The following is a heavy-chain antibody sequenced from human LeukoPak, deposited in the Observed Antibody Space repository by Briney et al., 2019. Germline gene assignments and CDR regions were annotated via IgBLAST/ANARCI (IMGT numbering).Heavy chain of an antibody. CDR1: GYTFTSYY. Sequence: GASVKVSCKASGYTFTSYYMHWVRQAPGQGLEWMGIINPSGGSTSYAQKFQGRVTMTRDMSTSTVYMELSSLRSEDTAVYYCARDNVVDTAMVTGDYWGQGTLVTVSS. V-gene: IGHV1-46*01. D-gene: IGHD5-18*01. J-gene: IGHJ4*02. CDR2: INPSGGST. CDR3: ARDNVVDTAMVTGDY.